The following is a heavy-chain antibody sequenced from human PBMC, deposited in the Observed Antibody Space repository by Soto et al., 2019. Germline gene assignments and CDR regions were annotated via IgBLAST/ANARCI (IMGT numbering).Heavy chain of an antibody. J-gene: IGHJ4*02. Sequence: KTSETLSLTCTVSCGSISSYYWSWIRQPPGKGLEWIGYIYYSGSTNYNPSLKSRVTISVDTSKNQFSLKLSSVTAADTAVYYCARAHTAMVTEQFDYWGQGTLVTVS. CDR3: ARAHTAMVTEQFDY. CDR2: IYYSGST. V-gene: IGHV4-59*01. D-gene: IGHD5-18*01. CDR1: CGSISSYY.